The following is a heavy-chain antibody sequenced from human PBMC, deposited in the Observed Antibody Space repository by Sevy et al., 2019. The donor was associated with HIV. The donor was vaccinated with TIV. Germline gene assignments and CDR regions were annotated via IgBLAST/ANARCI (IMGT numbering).Heavy chain of an antibody. V-gene: IGHV4-34*01. CDR1: GGSFSGYY. J-gene: IGHJ6*02. Sequence: SETLSLTCAVYGGSFSGYYWSWIRQPPGKGLEWIGEINHSGSTNYNPSLKSRVTISVDTSKNQFSLKLSSVTAADTAVYYCARGSLELYYYYGMDVWGQGTTVTVSS. CDR3: ARGSLELYYYYGMDV. CDR2: INHSGST. D-gene: IGHD1-7*01.